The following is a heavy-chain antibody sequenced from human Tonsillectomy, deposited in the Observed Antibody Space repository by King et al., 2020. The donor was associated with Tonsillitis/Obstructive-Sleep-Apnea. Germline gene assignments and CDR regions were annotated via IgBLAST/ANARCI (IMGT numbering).Heavy chain of an antibody. Sequence: QLQESGPGLVKPSETLSLTCTVSGGSISSYYWSWIRPPPGQGLEWIGYIYYSGSTNYNPSLKSRVTISVDTSKNQFSLKLSSVTAADTAVYYCARDQRDSSMDVWGKGTTVTVSS. V-gene: IGHV4-59*01. J-gene: IGHJ6*03. CDR3: ARDQRDSSMDV. D-gene: IGHD6-25*01. CDR1: GGSISSYY. CDR2: IYYSGST.